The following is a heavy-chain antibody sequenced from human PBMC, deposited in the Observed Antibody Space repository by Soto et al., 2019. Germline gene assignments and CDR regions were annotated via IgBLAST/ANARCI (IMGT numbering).Heavy chain of an antibody. CDR1: GFSFSTYS. D-gene: IGHD2-21*02. Sequence: GGSLRLSCAASGFSFSTYSMNWVRQAPGKGLEWVSSISSRSDTYYADSVKGRFTISRDNAKNSVSLQMDSLRAEDAAVYYCAREETAWPLAYGLDVCGQRTTLTVSS. CDR2: ISSRSDT. J-gene: IGHJ6*02. V-gene: IGHV3-21*01. CDR3: AREETAWPLAYGLDV.